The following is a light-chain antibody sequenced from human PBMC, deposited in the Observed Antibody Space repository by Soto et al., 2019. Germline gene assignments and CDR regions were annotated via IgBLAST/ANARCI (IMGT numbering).Light chain of an antibody. CDR1: SSNIGGNY. J-gene: IGLJ2*01. V-gene: IGLV1-47*01. CDR2: RNN. Sequence: QSVLTQPPSASGTPGQRVTISCSGSSSNIGGNYVYWYQQLPGRAPKLLIYRNNQRPSGVPDRFSGCKSGTSASLAISGLRSEDEADYYCAAWDDSLSGVVFGGGTQLTVL. CDR3: AAWDDSLSGVV.